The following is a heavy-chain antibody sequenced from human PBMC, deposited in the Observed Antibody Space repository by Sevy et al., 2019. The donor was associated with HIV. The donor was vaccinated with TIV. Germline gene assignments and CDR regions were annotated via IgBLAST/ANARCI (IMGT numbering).Heavy chain of an antibody. CDR1: GGSISSYY. D-gene: IGHD3-22*01. CDR3: ARAAYDSSGYYVDAFDI. J-gene: IGHJ3*02. V-gene: IGHV4-59*01. CDR2: IYCSGST. Sequence: SETLSLTCTVSGGSISSYYWSWIRQPPGKGLEWIGYIYCSGSTNYNPSLKSRVTISVVTSKNQFSLKLSSVTAADTAVYYCARAAYDSSGYYVDAFDIWGQGTMVTVSS.